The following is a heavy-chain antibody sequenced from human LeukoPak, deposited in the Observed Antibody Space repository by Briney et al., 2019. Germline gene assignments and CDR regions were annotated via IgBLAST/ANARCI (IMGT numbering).Heavy chain of an antibody. CDR3: AKDQGSGSYSA. CDR1: GFTFSSYS. J-gene: IGHJ4*02. V-gene: IGHV3-21*01. D-gene: IGHD3-10*01. Sequence: PGGSLRLSCAASGFTFSSYSMNWVRQAPGKGLEWVSSISSSSSSYISYADSVKGRFTISRDKSKNTLNLQMNSLRAEDTAVYYCAKDQGSGSYSAWGQGTLVTVSS. CDR2: ISSSSSSYI.